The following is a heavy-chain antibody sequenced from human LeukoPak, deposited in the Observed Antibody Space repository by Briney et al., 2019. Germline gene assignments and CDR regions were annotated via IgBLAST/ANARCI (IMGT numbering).Heavy chain of an antibody. J-gene: IGHJ4*02. CDR1: GFTFSSYA. CDR2: ISYDGSNK. V-gene: IGHV3-30-3*01. CDR3: ARERYSYGDAFDY. Sequence: GGSLRLSCAASGFTFSSYAMHWVRQAPGKGLEWVAVISYDGSNKYYADSVKGRFTISRDNSKNTLYLQMNSLRAEDTAVYYCARERYSYGDAFDYWGQGTLVTVSS. D-gene: IGHD5-18*01.